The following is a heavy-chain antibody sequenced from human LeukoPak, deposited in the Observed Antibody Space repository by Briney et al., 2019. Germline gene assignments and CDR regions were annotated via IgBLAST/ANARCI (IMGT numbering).Heavy chain of an antibody. J-gene: IGHJ4*02. D-gene: IGHD1-26*01. Sequence: TSETLSLTCTVSGYSISSGYYWGWIRQPPGKGLEWIGSIYHSGSTYYNPSLESRVTISVDTSKNQFSLKLTSVTAADTAVYYCATTTIRLGYWGQGTLVTVSS. V-gene: IGHV4-38-2*02. CDR2: IYHSGST. CDR3: ATTTIRLGY. CDR1: GYSISSGYY.